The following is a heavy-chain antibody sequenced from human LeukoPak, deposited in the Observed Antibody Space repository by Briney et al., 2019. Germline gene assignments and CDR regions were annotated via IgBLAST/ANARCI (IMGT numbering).Heavy chain of an antibody. J-gene: IGHJ5*02. CDR2: IIPILGIA. Sequence: ASVKVSCKASGGTFSSYAISWVRQAPGQGLEWMGRIIPILGIANYAQKFQGRVTITADKSTSTAYMELSSLRSEDTAVYYCARSPRSTVVTPGRFDPWGQGTLVTVSS. V-gene: IGHV1-69*04. CDR1: GGTFSSYA. D-gene: IGHD4-23*01. CDR3: ARSPRSTVVTPGRFDP.